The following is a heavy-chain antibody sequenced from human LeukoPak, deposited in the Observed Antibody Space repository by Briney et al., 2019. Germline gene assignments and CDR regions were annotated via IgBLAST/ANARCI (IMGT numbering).Heavy chain of an antibody. CDR3: VRDARGSLDY. Sequence: GGSLRLSCAASGFNFNNYVMHWVRQAPGKGLEWVTEISFDGRKKTYVDSVKGRFTISRDNSKNTLYLEMNSLRTEDTAVYYCVRDARGSLDYWGQGTLVTVSP. CDR1: GFNFNNYV. CDR2: ISFDGRKK. V-gene: IGHV3-30*03. J-gene: IGHJ4*02.